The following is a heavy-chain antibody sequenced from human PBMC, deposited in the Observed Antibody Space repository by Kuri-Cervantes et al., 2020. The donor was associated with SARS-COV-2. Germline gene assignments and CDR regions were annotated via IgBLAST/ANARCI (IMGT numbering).Heavy chain of an antibody. CDR2: INPSGGST. CDR1: GYTFTGYY. CDR3: ARWAGWGTDIVVVPAAGLDY. J-gene: IGHJ4*02. D-gene: IGHD2-2*01. V-gene: IGHV1-46*01. Sequence: ASVKVSCKASGYTFTGYYMHWVRQAPGQGLEWMGWINPSGGSTSYAQKVQGRVTMTRDTSTSTVYMELSSLRSEDTAVYYCARWAGWGTDIVVVPAAGLDYWGQGTLVTVSS.